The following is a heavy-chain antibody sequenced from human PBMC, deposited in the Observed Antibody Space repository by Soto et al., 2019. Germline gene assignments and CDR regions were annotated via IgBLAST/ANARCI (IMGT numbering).Heavy chain of an antibody. V-gene: IGHV1-2*04. J-gene: IGHJ6*02. Sequence: QVQLVQSGAEVKKPGASVKVSCKASGYTFTGYYMHWVRQAPGQGLEWMGWINPNSGGTNYAQKFQGWVTMTRDTSISTAYMELSRLRSDDTAVYYCAGGGQLARYYYGMDVWGQGTTVTVSS. CDR2: INPNSGGT. CDR3: AGGGQLARYYYGMDV. D-gene: IGHD6-6*01. CDR1: GYTFTGYY.